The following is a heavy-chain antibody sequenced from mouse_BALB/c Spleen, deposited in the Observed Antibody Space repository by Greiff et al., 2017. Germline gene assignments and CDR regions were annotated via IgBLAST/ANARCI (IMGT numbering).Heavy chain of an antibody. CDR1: GFTFSDYY. CDR2: ISDGGSYT. J-gene: IGHJ4*01. Sequence: EVMLVESGGGLVKPGGSLKLSCAASGFTFSDYYMYWVRQTPEKRLEWVATISDGGSYTYYPDSVKGRFTISRDNAKNNLYLQMSSLKSEDTAMYYCARDRGLLRYPYAMDYWGQGTSVTVSS. CDR3: ARDRGLLRYPYAMDY. V-gene: IGHV5-4*02. D-gene: IGHD1-1*01.